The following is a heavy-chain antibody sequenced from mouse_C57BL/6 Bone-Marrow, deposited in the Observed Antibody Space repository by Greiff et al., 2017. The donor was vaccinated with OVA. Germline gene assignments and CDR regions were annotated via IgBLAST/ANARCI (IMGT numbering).Heavy chain of an antibody. J-gene: IGHJ2*01. Sequence: QVQLKESGPGLVAPSQRLSITCTVSGFSLTSHAISWVRQPPGKGLEWLGVIWTGEGKNYKSAHKSRLSISNDNTKSQVFFKMNSLRTDDTAKYYCARNWIYGYEPHFGYWGQGTTLTVSS. CDR3: ARNWIYGYEPHFGY. D-gene: IGHD2-2*01. CDR2: IWTGEGK. CDR1: GFSLTSHA. V-gene: IGHV2-9-1*01.